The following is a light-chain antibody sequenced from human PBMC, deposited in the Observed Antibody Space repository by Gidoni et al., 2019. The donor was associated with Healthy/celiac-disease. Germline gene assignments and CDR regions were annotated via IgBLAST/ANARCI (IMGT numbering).Light chain of an antibody. Sequence: EIVLTQSPATLSLSPGERATLSCRASQSVSSYLAWYQQKPGQAPRLLIYDASNRATGIPARFSGSGSGTDFTLTISSLEPEDFAVYYCQQRSNWPPWTLXQXTKVXIK. CDR3: QQRSNWPPWT. CDR2: DAS. J-gene: IGKJ1*01. CDR1: QSVSSY. V-gene: IGKV3-11*01.